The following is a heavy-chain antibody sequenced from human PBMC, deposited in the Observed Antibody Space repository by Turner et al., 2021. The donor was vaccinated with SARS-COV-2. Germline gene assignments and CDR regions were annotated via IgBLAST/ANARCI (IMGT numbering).Heavy chain of an antibody. V-gene: IGHV4-39*01. CDR1: GGSISSSSYY. J-gene: IGHJ6*02. Sequence: QLQLQESGPGLVKPSETLSLTCTVSGGSISSSSYYWGWIRQPPGKGLEWSGRIYYSGGTYYNPSLKSRVTISVDTSKNQFSLKLSSVTAADTAVYYCATSTVAGTELNYYGMDVWGQGTTVTVSS. D-gene: IGHD6-13*01. CDR3: ATSTVAGTELNYYGMDV. CDR2: IYYSGGT.